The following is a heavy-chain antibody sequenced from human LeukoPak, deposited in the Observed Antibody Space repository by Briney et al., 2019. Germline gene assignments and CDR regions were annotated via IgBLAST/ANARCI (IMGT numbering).Heavy chain of an antibody. Sequence: GGSLQISFKGSGCRFTTYWIGWVRPMPGKGLEGMGIIYPGDSDTRYSPSFQGQVTISADKSISTAYLQWSSLKASDTAMYYCARQRIATAGLDYWGQGILVTVSS. J-gene: IGHJ4*02. CDR2: IYPGDSDT. CDR1: GCRFTTYW. D-gene: IGHD6-13*01. CDR3: ARQRIATAGLDY. V-gene: IGHV5-51*01.